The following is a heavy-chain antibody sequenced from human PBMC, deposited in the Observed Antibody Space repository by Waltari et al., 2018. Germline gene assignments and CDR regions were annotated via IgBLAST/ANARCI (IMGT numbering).Heavy chain of an antibody. V-gene: IGHV4-38-2*01. Sequence: QVQLQESGPGLVKPSETLSLTCAVSGYSISSGYYWGWIRQPPGKGLEYIGYISGSSGTTNYNPSLKSRVTISKDTSKNQFSLKLSSGTAADTAVYYCARIIKGRGHVYFDYWGQGVLVTVSS. J-gene: IGHJ4*02. CDR3: ARIIKGRGHVYFDY. CDR2: ISGSSGTT. D-gene: IGHD3-10*01. CDR1: GYSISSGYY.